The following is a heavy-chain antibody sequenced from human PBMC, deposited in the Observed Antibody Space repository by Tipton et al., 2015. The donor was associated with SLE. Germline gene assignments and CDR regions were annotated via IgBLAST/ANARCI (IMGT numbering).Heavy chain of an antibody. Sequence: SLRLSCAASGFIFDDYTMHWVRQAPGRGLEWVSGITWNRGTIRYAGSVKGRFTISRDNAKNSLYLQMNSLRAEDTAVYYCARGGMVVADYFDYWGQGTLVTVSS. CDR2: ITWNRGTI. J-gene: IGHJ4*02. D-gene: IGHD2-15*01. CDR3: ARGGMVVADYFDY. V-gene: IGHV3-9*01. CDR1: GFIFDDYT.